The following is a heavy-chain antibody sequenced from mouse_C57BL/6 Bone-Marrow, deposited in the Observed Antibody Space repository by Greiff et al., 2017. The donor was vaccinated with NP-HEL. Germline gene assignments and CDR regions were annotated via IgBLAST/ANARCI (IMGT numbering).Heavy chain of an antibody. CDR3: AREGPNYYGSSYYWYFDV. Sequence: EVQLVESGGGLVKPGGSLKLSCAASGFTFSSYAMSWVRQTPEKRLEWVATISDGGSYTYYPDNVKGRFTISRDNAKNNLYLQMSHLKSEDTAMYYCAREGPNYYGSSYYWYFDVWGTGTTVTVSS. V-gene: IGHV5-4*01. CDR1: GFTFSSYA. CDR2: ISDGGSYT. J-gene: IGHJ1*03. D-gene: IGHD1-1*01.